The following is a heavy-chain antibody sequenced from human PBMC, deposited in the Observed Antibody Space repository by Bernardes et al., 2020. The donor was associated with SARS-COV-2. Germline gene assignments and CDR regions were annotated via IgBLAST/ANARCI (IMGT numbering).Heavy chain of an antibody. V-gene: IGHV3-30-3*01. CDR1: GFTFSSSA. D-gene: IGHD1-7*01. CDR2: ISNDGSIK. CDR3: TRGLELELITWFDY. J-gene: IGHJ4*02. Sequence: GSLRLSCTASGFTFSSSAMHWVHQAPGKGPEWVAVISNDGSIKYYTDSVKGRFTISRDNSKNTLYLLMNSLRTDDTAVYYCTRGLELELITWFDYWGQGTLVTVSS.